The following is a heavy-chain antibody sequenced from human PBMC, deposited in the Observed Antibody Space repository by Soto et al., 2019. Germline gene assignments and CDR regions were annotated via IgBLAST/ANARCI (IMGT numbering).Heavy chain of an antibody. CDR3: ARERGYDYVWGSYRYWYYFDY. CDR1: GGSISSGGYY. J-gene: IGHJ4*02. D-gene: IGHD3-16*02. CDR2: IYYSGST. V-gene: IGHV4-31*03. Sequence: SETLSLTCTVSGGSISSGGYYLSWIRQHPGKGLEWIGYIYYSGSTYYNPSLKSRVTISVDTSKNQFSLKLSSVTAADTAVYYCARERGYDYVWGSYRYWYYFDYWGQGTLVTVSS.